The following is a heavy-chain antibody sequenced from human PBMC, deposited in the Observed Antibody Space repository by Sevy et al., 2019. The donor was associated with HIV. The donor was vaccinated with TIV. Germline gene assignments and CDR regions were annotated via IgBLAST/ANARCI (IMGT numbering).Heavy chain of an antibody. D-gene: IGHD1-1*01. CDR3: ATRWTPGY. Sequence: VGSLRLSCAASGFAFSAYGMHWVRQAPGKGLEWVAFIRYDGSNEFYADSVRGRFTISRDNSNNTLFLQMNSLRADDTAVYYCATRWTPGYWGQGTLVTVSS. CDR2: IRYDGSNE. J-gene: IGHJ4*02. CDR1: GFAFSAYG. V-gene: IGHV3-30*02.